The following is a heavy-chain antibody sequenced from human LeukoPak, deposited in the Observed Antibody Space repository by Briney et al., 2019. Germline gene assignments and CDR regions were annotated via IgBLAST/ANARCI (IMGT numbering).Heavy chain of an antibody. CDR2: ISGSGGTT. CDR3: ASAGGSYYYYYYYMDV. V-gene: IGHV3-23*01. D-gene: IGHD3-10*01. J-gene: IGHJ6*03. CDR1: GFTFSSYA. Sequence: GGSLRLSCAASGFTFSSYAMSWVRQAPGKGLEWVSAISGSGGTTYYADSVKGRFTISRDNSKNTLYLQMNSLRAEDTAVYYCASAGGSYYYYYYYMDVWGKGTTVTISS.